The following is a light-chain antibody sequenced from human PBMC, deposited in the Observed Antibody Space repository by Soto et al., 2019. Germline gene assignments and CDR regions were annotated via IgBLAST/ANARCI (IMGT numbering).Light chain of an antibody. J-gene: IGLJ1*01. CDR1: GVDVGGYDY. V-gene: IGLV2-8*01. Sequence: QSVLTQPPSASGSPGQSVTISCTGTGVDVGGYDYVSWYQQHPGKAPKLMIYEVTKRPLGVPDRFSGSKSGNTAYLTVSGLQAEDEADYYCSSYAGSDNPYVFGTGTKVTAL. CDR2: EVT. CDR3: SSYAGSDNPYV.